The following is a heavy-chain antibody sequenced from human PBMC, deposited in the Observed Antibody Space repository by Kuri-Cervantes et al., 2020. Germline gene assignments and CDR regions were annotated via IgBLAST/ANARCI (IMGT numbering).Heavy chain of an antibody. CDR2: ISYSGST. J-gene: IGHJ5*02. Sequence: GSLRLSCTVSGGSISSGDYYWSWIRQPPGKGLEWIGYISYSGSTNYNPSLKSRVTISVDTSKNQFSLKLSSVTAVDTAVYYCAREKGDYVGWFDPWGQGTLVTVSS. D-gene: IGHD4-23*01. CDR3: AREKGDYVGWFDP. CDR1: GGSISSGDYY. V-gene: IGHV4-61*08.